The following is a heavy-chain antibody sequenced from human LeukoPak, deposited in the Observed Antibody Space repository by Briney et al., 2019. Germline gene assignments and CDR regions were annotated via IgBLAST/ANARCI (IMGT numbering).Heavy chain of an antibody. J-gene: IGHJ4*02. D-gene: IGHD2-15*01. CDR3: ARSLRYCRGGGCYSLGY. CDR1: GYTFTGYY. CDR2: INPNSGGT. Sequence: GGPVKVSCKASGYTFTGYYMHWVRQAPGQGLEWMGWINPNSGGTNYAQKFQGRVTMTRDTSVSTAYMELSSLRSDDTAVYYCARSLRYCRGGGCYSLGYWGQGTLVTVSS. V-gene: IGHV1-2*02.